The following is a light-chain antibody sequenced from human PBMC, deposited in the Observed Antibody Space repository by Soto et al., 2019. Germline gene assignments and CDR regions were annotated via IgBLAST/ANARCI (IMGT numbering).Light chain of an antibody. CDR1: QSLLHSNGYNY. V-gene: IGKV2-28*01. CDR2: LGS. Sequence: DIVMTQSPLSLPVTPGEPASISCRSSQSLLHSNGYNYLHWYLQKPGQSPQLLIYLGSNRASGVPDRFSGSGSGTDFTLKISRVEADYYCSSYTDSSNYVFGTGT. CDR3: DSSNYV. J-gene: IGKJ3*01.